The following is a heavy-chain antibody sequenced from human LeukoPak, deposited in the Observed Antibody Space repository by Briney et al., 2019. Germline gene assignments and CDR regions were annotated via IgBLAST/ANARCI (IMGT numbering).Heavy chain of an antibody. V-gene: IGHV4-39*01. CDR1: GGSISSSSYY. J-gene: IGHJ4*02. D-gene: IGHD3-22*01. CDR3: ASEPTYYDSSGYYHAPFDY. CDR2: IYYSGST. Sequence: SETLSLTCTVSGGSISSSSYYWGWIRQPPGKGLEWIGSIYYSGSTYYNPSLKSRVTISVGTSKNQFSLKLSSVTAADTAVYYCASEPTYYDSSGYYHAPFDYWGQGTLVTVSS.